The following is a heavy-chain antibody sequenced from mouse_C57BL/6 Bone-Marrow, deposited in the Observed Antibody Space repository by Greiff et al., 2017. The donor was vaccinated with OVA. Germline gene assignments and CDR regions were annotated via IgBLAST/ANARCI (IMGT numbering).Heavy chain of an antibody. Sequence: QVQLQQSGAELMKPGASVQLSCKATGYTFTGYWIEWVKQRPGHGLEWIGEILPGSGCTNYNEKFKGKATFTADTSSNTAYMQLSSLTTEDSAIYYCARERLGWFAYWGQGTLVTVSA. V-gene: IGHV1-9*01. CDR3: ARERLGWFAY. CDR1: GYTFTGYW. CDR2: ILPGSGCT. J-gene: IGHJ3*01.